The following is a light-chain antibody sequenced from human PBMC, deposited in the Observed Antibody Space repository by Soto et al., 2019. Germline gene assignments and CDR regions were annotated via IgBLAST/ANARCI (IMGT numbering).Light chain of an antibody. CDR2: GAS. J-gene: IGKJ1*01. CDR1: QSVSSSY. CDR3: QQHYKRPPWT. Sequence: EIVLTQSPGTLSLSPGERATLSCRSSQSVSSSYLAWYQQKPGQAPRLLIYGASTRAAGIPVRFSGSGSGTEFTLTISSLQSEDFAVYYCQQHYKRPPWTFGQGTKVDIK. V-gene: IGKV3-15*01.